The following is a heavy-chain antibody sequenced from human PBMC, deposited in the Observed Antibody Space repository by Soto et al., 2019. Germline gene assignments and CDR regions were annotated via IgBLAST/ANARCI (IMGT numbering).Heavy chain of an antibody. J-gene: IGHJ6*04. Sequence: EVQLVESGGGLVQPGGSLRLSCAASGFTVSSKYMTWVRQAPGKGLEWVSLIQSGGTTYYADSVKGRFTISRDTSENTLHRQMDSRRVEDTAVYYCARDDVLCDGGRCYGIPLDVWGKGTKVTVSS. CDR2: IQSGGTT. CDR3: ARDDVLCDGGRCYGIPLDV. CDR1: GFTVSSKY. V-gene: IGHV3-66*01. D-gene: IGHD2-15*01.